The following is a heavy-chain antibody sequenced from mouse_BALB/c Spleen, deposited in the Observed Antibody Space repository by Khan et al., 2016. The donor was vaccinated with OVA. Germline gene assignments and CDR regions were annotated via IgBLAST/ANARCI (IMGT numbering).Heavy chain of an antibody. CDR3: TRGGFSSFAY. D-gene: IGHD1-3*01. Sequence: QVQLQQSGAELVKPGASVKLSCKASDYIFTSYYIYWVKQRPGQGLEWIGEINPSDGSTNFNEKFKSKATLTVDRSSSTTYMQLSSLTSEDSAVYYCTRGGFSSFAYWGQGTLVTVSA. J-gene: IGHJ3*01. V-gene: IGHV1S81*02. CDR2: INPSDGST. CDR1: DYIFTSYY.